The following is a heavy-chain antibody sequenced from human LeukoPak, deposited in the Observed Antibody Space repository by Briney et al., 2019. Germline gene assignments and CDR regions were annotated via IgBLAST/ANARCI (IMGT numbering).Heavy chain of an antibody. CDR1: RFTFSIYW. CDR3: ARDLYYYDNSAEPDAFDI. Sequence: GGSLRLSCAASRFTFSIYWMTWVRQAPGKGLEWVASIKQDGSGKYYVDSVKGRFTISRDNAKNSLYLQMNSLRAEDTALYYCARDLYYYDNSAEPDAFDIWGQGTMVTVSS. CDR2: IKQDGSGK. J-gene: IGHJ3*02. D-gene: IGHD3-22*01. V-gene: IGHV3-7*01.